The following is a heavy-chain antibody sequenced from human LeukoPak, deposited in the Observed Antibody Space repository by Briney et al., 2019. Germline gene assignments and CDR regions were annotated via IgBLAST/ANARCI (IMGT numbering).Heavy chain of an antibody. V-gene: IGHV3-43*02. Sequence: GGSLRLSCAASGFTFDDYAMHWVRHAPGKGLEWVSLISGDGGSTYYADSVKGGFTISRDNSKNSLYLQMNSLRTEDTALYYCAKQYSSSWYYYYYGMDVWGQGTTVTVSS. CDR2: ISGDGGST. J-gene: IGHJ6*02. D-gene: IGHD6-13*01. CDR1: GFTFDDYA. CDR3: AKQYSSSWYYYYYGMDV.